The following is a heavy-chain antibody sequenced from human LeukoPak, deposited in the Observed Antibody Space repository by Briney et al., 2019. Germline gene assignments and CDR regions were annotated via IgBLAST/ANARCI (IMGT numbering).Heavy chain of an antibody. V-gene: IGHV5-51*01. D-gene: IGHD6-13*01. J-gene: IGHJ4*02. CDR2: IYPGDSDT. CDR3: ARHPSEARYSSSWFVPPSDY. Sequence: GGSLQISCKGSGYRFTSYWIGWVRPLPGKGLEWMGIIYPGDSDTRYSPSFQGQVTISADKSISTAYLQWSSLKASDTAMYYCARHPSEARYSSSWFVPPSDYWGQGTLVTVSS. CDR1: GYRFTSYW.